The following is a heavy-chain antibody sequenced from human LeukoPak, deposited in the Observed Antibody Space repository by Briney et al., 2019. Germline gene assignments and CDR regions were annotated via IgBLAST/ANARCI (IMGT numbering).Heavy chain of an antibody. Sequence: SETLTLTCTVSGGSISSGDYYWSWIRQPPGKGLEWIGYINYSGNTFHYNPSLKNRVTISVDTSKNRFSLRLSSVTAEDTAVYYCASTNCSSASCYGANWFDPWGQGTLVTVSS. J-gene: IGHJ5*02. CDR2: INYSGNT. V-gene: IGHV4-30-4*08. CDR1: GGSISSGDYY. CDR3: ASTNCSSASCYGANWFDP. D-gene: IGHD2-2*01.